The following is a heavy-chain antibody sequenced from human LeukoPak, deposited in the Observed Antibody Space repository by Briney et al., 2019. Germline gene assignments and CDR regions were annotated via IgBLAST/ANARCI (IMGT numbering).Heavy chain of an antibody. Sequence: SQTLSLTCAVSGASVTHGGFSWTWVRQPPGKGLEWLALISYSGSAHYTLSLKSRLSISVDTSKNQFSLKLTSVTAADTAVYYCARRDIVVSFEDYWGQGTLVTVSS. CDR3: ARRDIVVSFEDY. D-gene: IGHD2-15*01. CDR1: GASVTHGGFS. CDR2: ISYSGSA. V-gene: IGHV4-30-4*07. J-gene: IGHJ4*02.